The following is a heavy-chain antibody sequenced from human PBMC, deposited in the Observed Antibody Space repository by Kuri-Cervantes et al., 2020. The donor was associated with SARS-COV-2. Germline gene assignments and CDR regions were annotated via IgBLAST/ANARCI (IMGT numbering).Heavy chain of an antibody. CDR3: VKDLGGKGVGATGDY. J-gene: IGHJ4*02. V-gene: IGHV3-30*02. D-gene: IGHD1-26*01. CDR2: TSFDGGLE. Sequence: GGSLRLSCAASGFSFDHYAMSWVRQAPGKGLEWVAFTSFDGGLEDYPESVRDRFTISRDNSKNTLYLQMDSLTTDDAALYYCVKDLGGKGVGATGDYWGQGTLVTVSS. CDR1: GFSFDHYA.